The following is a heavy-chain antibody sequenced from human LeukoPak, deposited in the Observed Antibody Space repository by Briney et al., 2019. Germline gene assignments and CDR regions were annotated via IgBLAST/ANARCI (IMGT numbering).Heavy chain of an antibody. J-gene: IGHJ4*02. V-gene: IGHV4-39*07. CDR3: ARYRNGNYDYGDYFDY. Sequence: SETLSLTCTVSGGSISSSRYYWGCIRQPPGKGLEWIGDIHYSGSTDYNPSLKSRVTISVDTSKNQFSLKLSSVTAADTAVYYCARYRNGNYDYGDYFDYWGQGTLVTVSS. CDR1: GGSISSSRYY. D-gene: IGHD4-17*01. CDR2: IHYSGST.